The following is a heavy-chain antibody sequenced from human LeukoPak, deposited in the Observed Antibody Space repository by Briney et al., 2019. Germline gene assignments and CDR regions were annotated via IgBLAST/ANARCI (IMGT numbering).Heavy chain of an antibody. CDR3: ATCIAARPHTYNWFDP. CDR1: GGSISNKY. D-gene: IGHD6-6*01. J-gene: IGHJ5*02. V-gene: IGHV4-59*12. Sequence: PSETLSLTCTVSGGSISNKYWSWIRQPPGKGLEWIGYIYYSGSTYYNPSLKSRVTISVDTSKNQFSLKLSSVTAADTAVYYCATCIAARPHTYNWFDPWGQGTLVTVSS. CDR2: IYYSGST.